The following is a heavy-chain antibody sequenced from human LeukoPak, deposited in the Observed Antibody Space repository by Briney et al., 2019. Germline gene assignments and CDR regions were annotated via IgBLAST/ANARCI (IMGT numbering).Heavy chain of an antibody. D-gene: IGHD3-22*01. CDR1: GFTFSSYA. J-gene: IGHJ4*02. V-gene: IGHV3-30-3*01. Sequence: GGSLRLSCAASGFTFSSYAMHWVRQAPGKGLEWVAVISYDGSNKYYADSVKGRFTISRDNSKNTLYLQMYSLRAEDTAVYYCARDTPYQFERFFPYDSSGYYDYWGQGTPVTVSS. CDR2: ISYDGSNK. CDR3: ARDTPYQFERFFPYDSSGYYDY.